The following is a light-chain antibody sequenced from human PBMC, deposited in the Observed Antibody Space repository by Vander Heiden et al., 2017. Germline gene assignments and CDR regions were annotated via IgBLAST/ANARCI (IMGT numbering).Light chain of an antibody. J-gene: IGKJ4*01. CDR2: DVS. CDR3: RQSIRIPIT. Sequence: DLVMTQITLSLSVTPGHPPSISCKSIQSLLHSAAKTYLYCYLQKPGQPPQLLIYDVSSRFSGVPDRFSGSGCGTDFTLKISRVEAEDIGVYYCRQSIRIPITFGGRSKVEIK. CDR1: QSLLHSAAKTY. V-gene: IGKV2D-29*01.